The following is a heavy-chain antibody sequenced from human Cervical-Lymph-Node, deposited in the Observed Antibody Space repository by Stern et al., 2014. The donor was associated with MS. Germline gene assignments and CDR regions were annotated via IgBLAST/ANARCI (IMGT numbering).Heavy chain of an antibody. J-gene: IGHJ4*02. Sequence: QITLKESGPTLVRPTQTLSLTCTFSGFSLTLTGEAVAWIRQPPGQALEWPALIYWDDDKGYSPSLKNRIALTKDTSKHQVVFTLTNMDPMDTATYYCARRGSPNHGGYFFDSWGQGILVTVSS. V-gene: IGHV2-5*02. CDR1: GFSLTLTGEA. CDR3: ARRGSPNHGGYFFDS. D-gene: IGHD2/OR15-2a*01. CDR2: IYWDDDK.